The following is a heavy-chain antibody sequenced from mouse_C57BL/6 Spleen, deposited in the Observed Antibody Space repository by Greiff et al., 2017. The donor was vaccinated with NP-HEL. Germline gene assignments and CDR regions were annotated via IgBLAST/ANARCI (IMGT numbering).Heavy chain of an antibody. D-gene: IGHD1-1*01. V-gene: IGHV5-12*01. J-gene: IGHJ3*01. CDR1: GFTFSDYY. CDR3: ARPLYYYGSSWTWFAY. Sequence: DVMLVESGGGLVQPGGSLKLSCAASGFTFSDYYMYWVRQTPEKRLEWVAYISNGGGSTYYPDTVKGRFTISRDNAKNTLYLQMSRLKSEDTAMYYCARPLYYYGSSWTWFAYWGQGTLVTVSA. CDR2: ISNGGGST.